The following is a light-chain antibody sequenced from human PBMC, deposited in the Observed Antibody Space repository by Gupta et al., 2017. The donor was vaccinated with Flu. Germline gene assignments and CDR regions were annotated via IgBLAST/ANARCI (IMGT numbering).Light chain of an antibody. J-gene: IGKJ5*01. CDR3: QQYDNLIT. CDR1: QDISNY. CDR2: DAS. V-gene: IGKV1-33*01. Sequence: SVGDRVTITCQASQDISNYLNWYQQKPGKAPKLLIYDASNLETGVPSRFSGSGSGTDFTFTISSLQPEDIATYYCQQYDNLITFGQGTRLEMK.